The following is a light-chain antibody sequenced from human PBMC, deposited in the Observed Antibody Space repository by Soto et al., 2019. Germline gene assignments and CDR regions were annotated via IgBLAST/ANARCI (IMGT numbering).Light chain of an antibody. CDR3: QQSYSAPQFT. CDR1: ESIGSH. J-gene: IGKJ3*01. Sequence: DIQMTQSPSSLSASVGDRVTITCRASESIGSHLNWYQQKPGQAPKVLIYAISFLQSGVPSKFSCSGSGTDYTLTLSSLQPEDFATHFCQQSYSAPQFTFGPGTKVDIK. CDR2: AIS. V-gene: IGKV1-39*01.